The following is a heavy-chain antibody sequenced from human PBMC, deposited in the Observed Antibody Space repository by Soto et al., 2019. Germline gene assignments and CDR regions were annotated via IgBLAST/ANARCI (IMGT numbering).Heavy chain of an antibody. CDR3: ASWGFDI. CDR2: INHSGST. V-gene: IGHV4-34*01. Sequence: QVQLQQWGAGLLKPSETLSLTCAVYGGSFSGYYWCWIRQPPGKGLVWSGEINHSGSTNYNPSLNSRVTIPIDTSKNQFSLKLSSVTAAGTAVYYCASWGFDIWGQGTMVTVSS. J-gene: IGHJ3*02. D-gene: IGHD3-16*01. CDR1: GGSFSGYY.